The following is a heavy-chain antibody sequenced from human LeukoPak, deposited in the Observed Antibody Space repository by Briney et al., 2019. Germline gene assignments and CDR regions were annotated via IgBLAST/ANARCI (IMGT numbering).Heavy chain of an antibody. V-gene: IGHV3-33*06. CDR2: VWYDDAVK. CDR3: AKDLITVDGPRLDF. Sequence: GRSLRLSCAASGFTFSNYGMHWVRQAPGKGLEWLAVVWYDDAVKNYADSVKGRFTISRDNSKNTLYLQMNSLRAEDTAVYYCAKDLITVDGPRLDFWGQGTLVTVSS. D-gene: IGHD3-10*01. CDR1: GFTFSNYG. J-gene: IGHJ4*02.